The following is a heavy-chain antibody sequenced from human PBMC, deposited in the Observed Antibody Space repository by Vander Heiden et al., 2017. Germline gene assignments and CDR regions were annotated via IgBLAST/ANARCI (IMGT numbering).Heavy chain of an antibody. J-gene: IGHJ4*02. CDR3: AKLMIVVVASGADY. D-gene: IGHD3-22*01. CDR2: ISGSGGST. V-gene: IGHV3-23*01. CDR1: GFTFSSYA. Sequence: EVQLLESGGGLVPPGASLRLSCSASGFTFSSYAMSWVRRAPGKGLEWVSAISGSGGSTYYADSVKGRFTISRDNSKNTLYLQMNSLRAEDTAVYYCAKLMIVVVASGADYWGQGTLVTVSS.